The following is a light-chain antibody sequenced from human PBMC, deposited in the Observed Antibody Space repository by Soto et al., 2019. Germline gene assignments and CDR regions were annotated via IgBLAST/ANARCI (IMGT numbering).Light chain of an antibody. CDR1: QSVSTNN. J-gene: IGKJ1*01. V-gene: IGKV3D-20*02. CDR3: QQRSNWPRT. CDR2: AAS. Sequence: IVLTQSPGTLSSSPGERATLSCRASQSVSTNNLAWYQQRPGRAPRLLIYAASRRATGIPDRFSGSGSGTDFTLTISSLEPEDFAVYYCQQRSNWPRTFGQGTKVDIK.